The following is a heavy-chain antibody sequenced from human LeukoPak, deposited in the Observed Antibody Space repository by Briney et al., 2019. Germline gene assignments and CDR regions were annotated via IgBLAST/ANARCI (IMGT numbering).Heavy chain of an antibody. V-gene: IGHV1-18*01. Sequence: ASVKVSCKASGYTFTSYGISWVRQAPGQGLEWMGWISAYNGNTNYAQKLQGRVTMTTDTSTSTAYMELRSLRSDDTAVYYCARSYDILTGYYSNWFDPWGRGTLVTVSS. CDR3: ARSYDILTGYYSNWFDP. CDR2: ISAYNGNT. CDR1: GYTFTSYG. D-gene: IGHD3-9*01. J-gene: IGHJ5*02.